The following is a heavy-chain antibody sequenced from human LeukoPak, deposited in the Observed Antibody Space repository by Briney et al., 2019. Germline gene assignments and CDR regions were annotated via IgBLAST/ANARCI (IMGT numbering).Heavy chain of an antibody. V-gene: IGHV4-38-2*02. J-gene: IGHJ3*02. CDR3: ARDTAMYRAFDI. CDR2: IYHSGST. Sequence: PGGSLRLSCAASGFTFSSYAMSWIRQPPGEGLEWIGSIYHSGSTYYNPSLKSRVTISLDKSKKQFSLKLSSVTAADTAVYYCARDTAMYRAFDIWGQGTMVTVSS. D-gene: IGHD2-8*01. CDR1: GFTFSSYA.